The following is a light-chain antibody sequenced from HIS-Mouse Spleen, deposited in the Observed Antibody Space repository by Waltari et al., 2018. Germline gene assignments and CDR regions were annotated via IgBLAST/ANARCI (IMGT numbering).Light chain of an antibody. CDR1: ALPKKY. CDR2: EDS. CDR3: YSTDSSGNHRV. Sequence: SYELTQPPSVSVSPGQTARITCSGDALPKKYAYWNQQKSGQAPVLVIDEDSKRPSGIPESFSGSSSGTMATLTISGAQVEDEADYSCYSTDSSGNHRVFGGGTKLTVL. J-gene: IGLJ2*01. V-gene: IGLV3-10*01.